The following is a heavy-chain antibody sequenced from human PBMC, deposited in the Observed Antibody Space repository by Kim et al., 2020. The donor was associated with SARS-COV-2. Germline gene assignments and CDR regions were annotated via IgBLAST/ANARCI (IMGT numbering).Heavy chain of an antibody. J-gene: IGHJ4*02. CDR2: ISYDGSNK. Sequence: GRSLRLSCAASGFTFSSYGMHWVRQAPGKGLEWVAVISYDGSNKYYADSVKGRFTISRDNSKNTLYLQMNSLRAEDTAVYYCAKAGPDGYILDYWGQGTLVTVSS. V-gene: IGHV3-30*18. D-gene: IGHD5-12*01. CDR3: AKAGPDGYILDY. CDR1: GFTFSSYG.